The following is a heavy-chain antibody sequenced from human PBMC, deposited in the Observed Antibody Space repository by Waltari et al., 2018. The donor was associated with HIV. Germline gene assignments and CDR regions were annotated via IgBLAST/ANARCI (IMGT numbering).Heavy chain of an antibody. D-gene: IGHD1-26*01. Sequence: EVQLVESGGGLVKPGGSLRLSCAASGFTFSSYSMNWVRQAPGKGLEGVSSISSSSSYIYYADSVKGRFTSSRDNAKNALYLQMNSLRAEDTAVYYCARDPRIVGAQFDYWGQGTLVTVSS. CDR1: GFTFSSYS. J-gene: IGHJ4*02. CDR3: ARDPRIVGAQFDY. CDR2: ISSSSSYI. V-gene: IGHV3-21*01.